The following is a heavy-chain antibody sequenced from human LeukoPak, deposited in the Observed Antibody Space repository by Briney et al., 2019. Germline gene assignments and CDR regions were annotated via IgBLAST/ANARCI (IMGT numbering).Heavy chain of an antibody. CDR2: IYHSGST. D-gene: IGHD6-6*01. CDR3: ARVPHSSSSEWFDP. CDR1: RCSISSGYY. Sequence: SETLSLTCTCSRCSISSGYYWGWIRQPPGKGLEWIGSIYHSGSTYYNPSLKSRVTISVDTSKNQFSLTLSSVTAADTAVYYCARVPHSSSSEWFDPWGQGTLVTVSS. V-gene: IGHV4-38-2*02. J-gene: IGHJ5*02.